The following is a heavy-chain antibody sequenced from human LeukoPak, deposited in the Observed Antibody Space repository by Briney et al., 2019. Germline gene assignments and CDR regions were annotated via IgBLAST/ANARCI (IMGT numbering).Heavy chain of an antibody. J-gene: IGHJ5*02. V-gene: IGHV4-34*01. Sequence: SETLSLTCAVYGGSFSGYYWSWIRQPPGKGLEWIGEINHSGSTNYNPSLKSRVTISVDTSKNQFSLKLSSVTAADTAVYYCARRMTTLYNWFDPWGQGTLVTVSS. CDR1: GGSFSGYY. D-gene: IGHD4-11*01. CDR2: INHSGST. CDR3: ARRMTTLYNWFDP.